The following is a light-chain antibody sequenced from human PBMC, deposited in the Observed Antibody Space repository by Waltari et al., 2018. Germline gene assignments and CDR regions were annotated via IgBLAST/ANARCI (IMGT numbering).Light chain of an antibody. CDR1: SSDVGSYKF. CDR3: CSYAGSSPHVI. Sequence: QSALPQPASVSGSPGQSITIPCPGSSSDVGSYKFLSWYQQHPGKAPQLMIYGGSQRPSGVSNRFSGSKSGNTASLTISGLRAEDEADYYCCSYAGSSPHVIFGGGTKLTVL. CDR2: GGS. J-gene: IGLJ2*01. V-gene: IGLV2-23*01.